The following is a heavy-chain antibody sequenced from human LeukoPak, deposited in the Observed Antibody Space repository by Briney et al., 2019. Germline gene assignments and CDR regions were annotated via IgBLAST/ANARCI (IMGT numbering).Heavy chain of an antibody. D-gene: IGHD4-17*01. CDR3: ARTPFPYGDYAYYFDY. J-gene: IGHJ4*02. CDR1: GGSISSSSYY. CDR2: SYYSGST. Sequence: PSETLSLTCTVSGGSISSSSYYWGWLRQPPGQGLEWIGSSYYSGSTYYNPSLKSRVTISVDTSKNQFSLKLSSVTAADTAVYYCARTPFPYGDYAYYFDYWGQGTLVTVSS. V-gene: IGHV4-39*01.